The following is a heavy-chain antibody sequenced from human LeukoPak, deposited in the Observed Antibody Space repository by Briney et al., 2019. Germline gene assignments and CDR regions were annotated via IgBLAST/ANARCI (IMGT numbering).Heavy chain of an antibody. Sequence: SETLSLTCTVSGGSISSYYWSWIRQPPGKGLEWIGYIYYSGSTDYNPSLKSRDTISLHTSKNQFSLKLSSVTAADTAVYYCATYTPFETWGQGTMVTVSS. J-gene: IGHJ3*02. CDR3: ATYTPFET. V-gene: IGHV4-59*01. CDR2: IYYSGST. CDR1: GGSISSYY. D-gene: IGHD2-2*02.